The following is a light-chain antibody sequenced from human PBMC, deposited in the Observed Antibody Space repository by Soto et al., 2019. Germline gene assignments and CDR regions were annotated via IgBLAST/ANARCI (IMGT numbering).Light chain of an antibody. Sequence: RASQGISSYLAWYQQKPGKAPKLLIYAASTLQSGVPSRFSGSGSGTEFTLAIRSLQPDDFATPYCQQHSSRSTCGRGTKVDNK. V-gene: IGKV1-9*01. CDR2: AAS. CDR3: QQHSSRST. J-gene: IGKJ1*01. CDR1: QGISSY.